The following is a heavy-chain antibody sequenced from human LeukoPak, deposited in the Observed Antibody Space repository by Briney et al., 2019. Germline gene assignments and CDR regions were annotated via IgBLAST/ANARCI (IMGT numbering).Heavy chain of an antibody. CDR2: ISYSGNP. CDR1: GGSINSADSY. J-gene: IGHJ4*02. Sequence: SQTLSLTCTVSGGSINSADSYWSWIRQPPGKGLEWIGYISYSGNPSYNPSLKSRLSISSDTFMNQFSLRLTSVTAADTGVYYCVRVKTGTSAYDYWGQGTLVTVSS. V-gene: IGHV4-30-4*01. D-gene: IGHD1-1*01. CDR3: VRVKTGTSAYDY.